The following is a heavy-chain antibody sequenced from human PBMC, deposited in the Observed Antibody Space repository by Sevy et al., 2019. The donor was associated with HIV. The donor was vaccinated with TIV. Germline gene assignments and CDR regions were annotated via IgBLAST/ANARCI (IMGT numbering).Heavy chain of an antibody. D-gene: IGHD6-19*01. Sequence: SETLSLTCTVSGGSISSYYWTWIRQSPGKGLEGIGYIYYTGSTNYNPSLKSRVTISVDTSKNQFSLKLTSVTAADTAVYYCARELISGRYYGMDVWGQGTTVTVSS. CDR3: ARELISGRYYGMDV. V-gene: IGHV4-59*01. CDR1: GGSISSYY. CDR2: IYYTGST. J-gene: IGHJ6*02.